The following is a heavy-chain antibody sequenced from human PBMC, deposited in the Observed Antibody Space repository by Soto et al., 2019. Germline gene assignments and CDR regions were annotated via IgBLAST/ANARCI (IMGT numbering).Heavy chain of an antibody. CDR1: GFTFSSYG. V-gene: IGHV3-30*18. CDR2: ISYDGSNK. D-gene: IGHD4-17*01. Sequence: QVQLVESGGGVVQPGRSLRLSCAASGFTFSSYGMHWVRQAPGKGLEWVAVISYDGSNKYYADSVKGRFTISRDNSKNTLYLQKNSLRAEDTAVYYCAKVFGLTVTTPHYWGQGTLVTVSS. J-gene: IGHJ4*02. CDR3: AKVFGLTVTTPHY.